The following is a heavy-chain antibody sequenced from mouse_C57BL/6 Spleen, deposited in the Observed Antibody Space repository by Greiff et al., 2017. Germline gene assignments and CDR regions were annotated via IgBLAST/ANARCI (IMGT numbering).Heavy chain of an antibody. V-gene: IGHV1-55*01. CDR2: IYPGSGST. J-gene: IGHJ1*03. D-gene: IGHD1-1*01. CDR1: GYTFTSYW. Sequence: QVQLQQPGAELVKPGASVKMSCKASGYTFTSYWITWVKQRPGQGLEWIGDIYPGSGSTNYNEKFKSKATLTVDTSSSTAYMQLSSLTSADSAVYYCARHGSSYFWYFDVWGTGTTVTVSS. CDR3: ARHGSSYFWYFDV.